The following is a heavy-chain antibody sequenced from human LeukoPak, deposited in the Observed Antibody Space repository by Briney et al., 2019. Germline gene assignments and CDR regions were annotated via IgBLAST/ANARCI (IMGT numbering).Heavy chain of an antibody. CDR3: ANTPSSGGAFDT. V-gene: IGHV3-48*03. CDR2: ISSSGSTI. CDR1: GFTFSGYE. J-gene: IGHJ3*02. Sequence: GGSLRLSCAASGFTFSGYEMNWVRQAPWEGLEWVSYISSSGSTIYYADSVKGRFTISKDNAKNSLYLQMNSLRAEDTAVFYCANTPSSGGAFDTWGQGTMVTVSS. D-gene: IGHD2-15*01.